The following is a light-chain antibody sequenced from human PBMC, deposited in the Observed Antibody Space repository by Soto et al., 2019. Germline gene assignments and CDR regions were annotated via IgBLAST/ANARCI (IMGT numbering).Light chain of an antibody. CDR3: QQSYSAPLT. V-gene: IGKV1-39*01. CDR1: QNIVNY. Sequence: DIQMTQSPSSLSASLGDRVTITCRASQNIVNYLNWYQWKPGKAPKLLIYAASSLQSGVPSRFSGSGSGTDFTLTISTVQPEDFGTFYCQQSYSAPLTFGGGTKVEIK. CDR2: AAS. J-gene: IGKJ4*01.